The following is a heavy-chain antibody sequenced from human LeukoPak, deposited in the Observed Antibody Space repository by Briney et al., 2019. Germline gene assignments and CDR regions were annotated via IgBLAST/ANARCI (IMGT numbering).Heavy chain of an antibody. CDR3: AREGYHGSGAPS. V-gene: IGHV4-38-2*02. CDR2: MYHTGTT. CDR1: GYSISSGYY. Sequence: KPSETLSLTCVVSGYSISSGYYWGWIRQPPGKGLEWIGNMYHTGTTSYNPSLNSRVTISVDMSKNQFSLRLRSVTAADTAVYYCAREGYHGSGAPSWGKGTTVTVSS. D-gene: IGHD3-10*01. J-gene: IGHJ6*04.